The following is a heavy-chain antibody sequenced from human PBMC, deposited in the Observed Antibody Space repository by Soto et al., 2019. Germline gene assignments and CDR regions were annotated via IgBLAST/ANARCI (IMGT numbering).Heavy chain of an antibody. CDR3: ARPGGSSSWYIDY. CDR1: GFTFSSYS. CDR2: ISSSSSYV. V-gene: IGHV3-21*01. Sequence: PGGSLRLSCAASGFTFSSYSMNWVRQAPGKGLEWVSSISSSSSYVDYADSVKGRFTISRDNAKNSLYLQMNSLRAEDTAVYYCARPGGSSSWYIDYWGQGTLVTVSS. J-gene: IGHJ4*02. D-gene: IGHD6-13*01.